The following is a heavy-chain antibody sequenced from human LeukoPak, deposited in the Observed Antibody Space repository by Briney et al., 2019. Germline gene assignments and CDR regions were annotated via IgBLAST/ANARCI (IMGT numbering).Heavy chain of an antibody. CDR3: ARDSPYSSGYYYNY. CDR2: IYYTGRT. CDR1: GGSISRDY. Sequence: SETLSLTCTVSGGSISRDYRSWIRQPPGKGLEWIGYIYYTGRTDYNPSLKSRVTISVDTSKNQFSLKLSSVTAADTAVYYCARDSPYSSGYYYNYWGQGTLVTVSS. J-gene: IGHJ4*02. D-gene: IGHD3-22*01. V-gene: IGHV4-59*12.